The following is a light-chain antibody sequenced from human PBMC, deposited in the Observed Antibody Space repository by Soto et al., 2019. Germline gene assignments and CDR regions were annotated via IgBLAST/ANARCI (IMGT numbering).Light chain of an antibody. CDR1: QSISSSF. CDR3: QQYDSSPRT. J-gene: IGKJ1*01. CDR2: GSS. V-gene: IGKV3-20*01. Sequence: EIVLTQSPGTLSLSLGERATLSCRASQSISSSFLAWYQQKAGQAHRLIIYGSSTKATGIPDRFSGSGSGTDFTLTISRLKPEDVGVYYCQQYDSSPRTFGQGTKLEIK.